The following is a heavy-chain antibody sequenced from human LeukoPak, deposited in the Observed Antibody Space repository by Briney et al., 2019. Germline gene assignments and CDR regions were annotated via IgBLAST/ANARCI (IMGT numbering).Heavy chain of an antibody. CDR2: ISYDGSNK. V-gene: IGHV3-30-3*01. Sequence: PGGSLRLSCAASGFTFSSYAMHWVRQAPGKGLEWVAVISYDGSNKYYADFVKGRFTISRDNSKNTLYLQMNSLRAEDTAVYYCATGGITIFGAVRYYFDYWGQGTLVTVSS. CDR1: GFTFSSYA. CDR3: ATGGITIFGAVRYYFDY. J-gene: IGHJ4*02. D-gene: IGHD3-3*01.